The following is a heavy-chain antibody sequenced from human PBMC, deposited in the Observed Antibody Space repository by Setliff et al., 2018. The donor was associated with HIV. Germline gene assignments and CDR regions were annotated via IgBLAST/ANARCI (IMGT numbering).Heavy chain of an antibody. CDR2: IYYSGST. CDR1: GLSMSRSSYY. D-gene: IGHD3-10*01. J-gene: IGHJ4*02. Sequence: SETLSLTCTVSGLSMSRSSYYWGWIRQPPGKGLEWIGSIYYSGSTYCNPSLTSRVTISVDTSNNKFSLRLTSVTAADTALYYCARGAPYGSGRHRWNSWGQGTLVTVSS. CDR3: ARGAPYGSGRHRWNS. V-gene: IGHV4-39*07.